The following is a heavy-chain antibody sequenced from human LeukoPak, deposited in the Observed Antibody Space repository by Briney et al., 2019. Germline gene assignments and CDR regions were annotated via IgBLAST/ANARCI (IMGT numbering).Heavy chain of an antibody. V-gene: IGHV1-2*02. CDR2: INPNSGGT. J-gene: IGHJ5*02. CDR1: GYTFTGYY. D-gene: IGHD3-10*01. CDR3: ATNILVRDIINWFDP. Sequence: ASVKVSCKASGYTFTGYYMHWVRQAPGQGLEWMGWINPNSGGTNYAQKFQGRVTMTRDTSISTAYMELSSLRYDDTAVYYCATNILVRDIINWFDPWGQGILVTVSS.